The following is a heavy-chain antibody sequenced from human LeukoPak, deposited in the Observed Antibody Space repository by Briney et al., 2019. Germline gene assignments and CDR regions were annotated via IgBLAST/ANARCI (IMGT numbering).Heavy chain of an antibody. D-gene: IGHD3-16*02. V-gene: IGHV4-4*02. CDR1: GESISSSNW. CDR2: IYYSGST. Sequence: PSGTLSLTCAVSGESISSSNWWSWVRQHPGKGLEWIGYIYYSGSTYYNPSLKSRVTISVDTSKNQFSLKLSSVTAADTAVYYCAREADYDYVWGSYRYSPYFDYWGQGTLVTVSS. CDR3: AREADYDYVWGSYRYSPYFDY. J-gene: IGHJ4*02.